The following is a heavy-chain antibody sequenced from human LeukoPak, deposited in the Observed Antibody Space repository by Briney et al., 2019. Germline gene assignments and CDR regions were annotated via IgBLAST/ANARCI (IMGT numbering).Heavy chain of an antibody. CDR1: GFTFSSYA. D-gene: IGHD6-13*01. V-gene: IGHV3-23*01. Sequence: PGGSLRLSCAASGFTFSSYAMSWVREAPGKGLEWVSAISGSGGSTYYADSVKGRFTISRDNSKNTLYLQMNSLRAEDTAVYYCAKVSGIAAAGTLGYWGQGTLVTVSS. CDR2: ISGSGGST. J-gene: IGHJ4*02. CDR3: AKVSGIAAAGTLGY.